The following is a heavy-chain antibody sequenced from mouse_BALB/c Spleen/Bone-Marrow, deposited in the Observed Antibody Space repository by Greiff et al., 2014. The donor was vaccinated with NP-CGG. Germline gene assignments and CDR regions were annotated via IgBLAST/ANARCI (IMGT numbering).Heavy chain of an antibody. J-gene: IGHJ3*01. CDR1: GYTFTSYW. CDR2: INPSTGYT. Sequence: VQLQQSGAELAKPGASVKMSCKASGYTFTSYWMHWVKQRPGQGLGWIGYINPSTGYTECNQKFKDKATLTADKSSSTAYMQLSSLTSEDSAVYYCARSRDGYDSFAYWGQGTLVTVSA. V-gene: IGHV1-7*01. CDR3: ARSRDGYDSFAY. D-gene: IGHD2-2*01.